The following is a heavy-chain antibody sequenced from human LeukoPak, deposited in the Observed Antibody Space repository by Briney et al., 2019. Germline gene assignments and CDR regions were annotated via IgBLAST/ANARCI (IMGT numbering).Heavy chain of an antibody. D-gene: IGHD2-8*02. CDR2: ISYAGSA. Sequence: DWIGSISYAGSASYNPSLKSRVTISLDTSKNQFSLRLSSVTAAGTAVYYCASLRMGYWGSLWGQGTLVTVSS. CDR3: ASLRMGYWGSL. V-gene: IGHV4-39*07. J-gene: IGHJ4*02.